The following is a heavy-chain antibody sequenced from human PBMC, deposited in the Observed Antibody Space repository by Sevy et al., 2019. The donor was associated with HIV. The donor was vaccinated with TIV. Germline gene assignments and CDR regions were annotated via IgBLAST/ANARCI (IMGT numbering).Heavy chain of an antibody. CDR3: ARGKSGYGYGLNY. CDR1: GFTVNSNY. V-gene: IGHV3-66*01. CDR2: IYSDGTT. J-gene: IGHJ4*02. Sequence: GGSLRLSCAASGFTVNSNYMTWVRQAPGKGLEGVSVIYSDGTTYHAASVKDSFTISGDNFKNTLYLQMNSLRAEETAVYYCARGKSGYGYGLNYWGQGTLVTVSS. D-gene: IGHD5-18*01.